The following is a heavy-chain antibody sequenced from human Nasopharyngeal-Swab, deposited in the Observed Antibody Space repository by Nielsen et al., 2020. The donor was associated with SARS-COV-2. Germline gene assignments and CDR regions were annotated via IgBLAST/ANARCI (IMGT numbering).Heavy chain of an antibody. CDR1: GGSFSGYY. J-gene: IGHJ6*02. CDR2: INHGGST. CDR3: ARGSTVTTFYYYYYGMDV. Sequence: SETLSLTCAVYGGSFSGYYWSWIRQPPGKGLEWIGEINHGGSTNYNPSLKSRVTISVDTSKNQFSLKLSSVTAADTAVYYCARGSTVTTFYYYYYGMDVWGQGTTVTVSS. D-gene: IGHD4-17*01. V-gene: IGHV4-34*01.